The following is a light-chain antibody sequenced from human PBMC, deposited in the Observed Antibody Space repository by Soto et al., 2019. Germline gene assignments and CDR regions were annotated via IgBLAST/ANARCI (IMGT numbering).Light chain of an antibody. V-gene: IGLV2-8*01. CDR2: EVS. J-gene: IGLJ1*01. CDR1: STDVGGYNY. Sequence: QSALTQPPSAAGSPGQSVTISCTGTSTDVGGYNYVSWYQQYPGKAPKLMIYEVSKRPSGVPDRFSGSKSGNTASLTVSGLQAEYEAGYYCSSYGGRYNYVFGTGTKLTVL. CDR3: SSYGGRYNYV.